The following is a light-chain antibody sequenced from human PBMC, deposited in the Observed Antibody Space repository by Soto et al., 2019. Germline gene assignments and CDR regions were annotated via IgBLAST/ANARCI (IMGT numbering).Light chain of an antibody. V-gene: IGKV1-17*01. CDR2: AAS. CDR3: LQHNSFPST. J-gene: IGKJ2*01. CDR1: QGIGND. Sequence: DIQMTQSPSSLSASVGDRVTITCRASQGIGNDLGWFQQKPGKAPKRLIYAASSLQSGVPSRFSGSRSGTEFTLTISSLQPEDFGTYYCLQHNSFPSTFGQGTKLDIK.